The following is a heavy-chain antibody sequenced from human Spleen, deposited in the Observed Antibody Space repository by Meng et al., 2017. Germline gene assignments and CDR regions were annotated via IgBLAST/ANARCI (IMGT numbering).Heavy chain of an antibody. CDR2: VYYSGKT. D-gene: IGHD4-11*01. CDR1: GGSISGSSYW. V-gene: IGHV4-39*02. J-gene: IGHJ4*02. Sequence: SETLSLTCTVSGGSISGSSYWWGWIRQTPGKGLEWIGSVYYSGKTYSNPSLKSRATISVDTSQNNLSLKLSSVTAADSAVYYCARGPTTMAHDFDYWGQGTLVTVSS. CDR3: ARGPTTMAHDFDY.